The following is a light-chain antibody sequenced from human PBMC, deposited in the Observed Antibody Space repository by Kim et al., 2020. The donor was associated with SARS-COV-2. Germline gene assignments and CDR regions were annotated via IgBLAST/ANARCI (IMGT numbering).Light chain of an antibody. J-gene: IGKJ4*01. CDR3: QHHSHSPT. CDR2: DSS. Sequence: LSPGAIASLSCRPSHSVSNYLAWYQPTPAPAPRLLIYDSSTRATRLPSSFSGSWSGTAFTITSSRLEPEAFSIYYRQHHSHSPTFGGGTKVDIK. V-gene: IGKV3-11*01. CDR1: HSVSNY.